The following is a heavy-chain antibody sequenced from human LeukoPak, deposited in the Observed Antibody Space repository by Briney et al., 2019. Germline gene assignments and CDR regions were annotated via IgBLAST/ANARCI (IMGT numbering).Heavy chain of an antibody. CDR3: ARNNYYDSSGYYYPDY. D-gene: IGHD3-22*01. Sequence: GGSLRLSCAASGFTFGSYAMSWVRQAPGKGLEWVAVISYGGSNKYYADSVKGRFTISRDNSKNTLYLQLNSLRAEDTAVYYCARNNYYDSSGYYYPDYWGQGTLVTVSS. CDR1: GFTFGSYA. J-gene: IGHJ4*02. CDR2: ISYGGSNK. V-gene: IGHV3-30*03.